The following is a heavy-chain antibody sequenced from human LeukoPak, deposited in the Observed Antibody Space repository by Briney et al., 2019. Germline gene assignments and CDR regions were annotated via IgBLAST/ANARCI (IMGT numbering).Heavy chain of an antibody. V-gene: IGHV3-11*01. CDR3: ARDYAWDSYGLVLDS. CDR1: GFTFNDYY. J-gene: IGHJ4*02. CDR2: ISGSGDRI. D-gene: IGHD3-16*02. Sequence: GGSLRLSCAASGFTFNDYYMSWIRQAPGEGLEWISYISGSGDRIYYADSVKGRFTISRDNAKNSLYLQLNSLRAEDTAVYYCARDYAWDSYGLVLDSWGQGALVTVSS.